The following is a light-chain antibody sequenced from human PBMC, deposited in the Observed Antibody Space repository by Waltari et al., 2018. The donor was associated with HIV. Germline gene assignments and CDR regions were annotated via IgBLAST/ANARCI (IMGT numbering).Light chain of an antibody. CDR3: SSYADSNNRV. Sequence: QSALTQPPSASGSPGQSVTISCTGTSRDVGGYNYVSWYQQHPGKAPKLMIYEVSKRPSGVPDRFSGSKSGNTASLTVSGLQTGDEADYYCSSYADSNNRVFGTGTKVTVL. CDR2: EVS. J-gene: IGLJ1*01. V-gene: IGLV2-8*01. CDR1: SRDVGGYNY.